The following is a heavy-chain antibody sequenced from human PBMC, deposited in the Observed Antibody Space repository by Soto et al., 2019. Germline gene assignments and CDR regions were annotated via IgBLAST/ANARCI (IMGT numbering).Heavy chain of an antibody. V-gene: IGHV3-33*01. CDR1: GFTFSYYG. CDR2: IWSDGSDE. J-gene: IGHJ6*02. CDR3: ARIPLDDHYGMDV. D-gene: IGHD1-1*01. Sequence: GGSLRLSCAASGFTFSYYGMHWVRQAPDKGLEWVAVIWSDGSDEYYADSVKGRFTISRDNSKNTVYLQMNSLRAEDTAVYYCARIPLDDHYGMDVWGQGTTVTVSS.